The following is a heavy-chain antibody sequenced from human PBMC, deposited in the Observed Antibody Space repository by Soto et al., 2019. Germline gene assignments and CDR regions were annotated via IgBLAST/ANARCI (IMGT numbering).Heavy chain of an antibody. J-gene: IGHJ4*02. CDR3: AKDARHIVVVIAPVDYFDY. CDR1: GFTFSSYA. CDR2: ISGSGGST. Sequence: GGSLRLSCAASGFTFSSYAMSWVRQAPGKGLEWVSAISGSGGSTYYADSVKGRFTISRDNSKNTLYLQMNSLRAEDTAVYYCAKDARHIVVVIAPVDYFDYWGQGTLVTVSS. D-gene: IGHD2-21*01. V-gene: IGHV3-23*01.